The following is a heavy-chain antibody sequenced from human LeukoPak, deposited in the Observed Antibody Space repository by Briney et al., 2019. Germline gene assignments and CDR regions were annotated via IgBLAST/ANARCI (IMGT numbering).Heavy chain of an antibody. CDR1: GYTFTSYD. D-gene: IGHD3-10*01. CDR2: MNPNTGNT. J-gene: IGHJ4*02. Sequence: ASVKVSCKASGYTFTSYDINWVRRATGQGLEWMGWMNPNTGNTGYAQNFQGRVTMTRNTSINTVYMELSTLRFGDTAVYFCARGFKAYGSGSLDYWGQGTLVTVSS. V-gene: IGHV1-8*01. CDR3: ARGFKAYGSGSLDY.